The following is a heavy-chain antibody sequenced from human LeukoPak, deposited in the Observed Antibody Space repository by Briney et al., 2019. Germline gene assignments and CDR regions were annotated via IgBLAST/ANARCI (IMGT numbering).Heavy chain of an antibody. Sequence: GGSLSLSCAASGFTFSSYSMNWIRQAPGKGLEWVSSISSSTSYIYYADSVKGRFTISKDNAKNSLYLQMNSLRAEDTAVYYCARAGGSTVSHSDYWGQGTLVTVSS. CDR2: ISSSTSYI. V-gene: IGHV3-21*01. D-gene: IGHD4-17*01. J-gene: IGHJ4*02. CDR3: ARAGGSTVSHSDY. CDR1: GFTFSSYS.